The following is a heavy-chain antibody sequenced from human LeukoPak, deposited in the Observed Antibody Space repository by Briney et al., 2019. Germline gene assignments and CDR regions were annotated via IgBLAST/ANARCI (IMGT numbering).Heavy chain of an antibody. J-gene: IGHJ4*02. V-gene: IGHV1-18*01. CDR3: ARTNGDYLGEYYFDY. CDR2: ISAYNGNT. D-gene: IGHD4-17*01. Sequence: ASVKVSCKASGYTFTSYGISWVRQAPGQGLEWMGWISAYNGNTNYAQKLQGRVTVTTDTSTSSVYMELRSLSSDDTAVYYCARTNGDYLGEYYFDYWGQGTLVTVSS. CDR1: GYTFTSYG.